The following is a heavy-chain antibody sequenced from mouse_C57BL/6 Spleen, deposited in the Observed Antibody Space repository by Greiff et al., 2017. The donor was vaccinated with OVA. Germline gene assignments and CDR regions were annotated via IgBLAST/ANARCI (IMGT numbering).Heavy chain of an antibody. V-gene: IGHV1-72*01. D-gene: IGHD2-1*01. CDR1: GYTFTSSW. CDR3: ARKVYGNSDWYFDV. Sequence: QVQLQQPGAELVKPGASVKLSCKASGYTFTSSWMHWVKQRPGRGLEWIGRIDPKSGGTKYNEKFKSKATLTVDKPSSTAYMQLSSLTSEDSAVYYCARKVYGNSDWYFDVWGTGTTVTVSS. J-gene: IGHJ1*03. CDR2: IDPKSGGT.